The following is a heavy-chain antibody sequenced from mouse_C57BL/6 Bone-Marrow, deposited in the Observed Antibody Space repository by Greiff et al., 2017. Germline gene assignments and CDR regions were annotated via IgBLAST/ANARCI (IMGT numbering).Heavy chain of an antibody. J-gene: IGHJ2*01. CDR2: IFPRSGST. Sequence: QVQLQQSGAELARPGASVKLSCKASGYTFTSYGISWVKQRTGQGLEWIGEIFPRSGSTYYNEKFKGKATLTADKSSSTAYMELRSLTYENAAVYFCARSAGSSCYFDDWGQGTTLTVSA. V-gene: IGHV1-81*01. D-gene: IGHD1-1*01. CDR1: GYTFTSYG. CDR3: ARSAGSSCYFDD.